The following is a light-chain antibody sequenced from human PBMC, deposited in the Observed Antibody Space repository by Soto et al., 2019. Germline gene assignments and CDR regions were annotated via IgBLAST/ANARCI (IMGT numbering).Light chain of an antibody. V-gene: IGKV3-20*01. J-gene: IGKJ1*01. CDR1: QSVSSSY. CDR3: QQYGSSRKT. Sequence: EIVLTQSPGTLSLSPGERATLSCRASQSVSSSYLAWYQQKPGQAPRLLIYGESRRYTGIQDRFSGSGSGTDFTLTISRLQPEDFAVYYCQQYGSSRKTFGQGTKVEIK. CDR2: GES.